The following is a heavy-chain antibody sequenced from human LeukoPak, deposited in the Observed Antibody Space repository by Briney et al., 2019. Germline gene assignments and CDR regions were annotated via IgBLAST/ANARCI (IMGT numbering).Heavy chain of an antibody. CDR2: IKQDGSEK. CDR3: ARVVVVPAAMFYYYYMDV. Sequence: PGGSLRLSCAASGFTFSSYWMSWVRQAPGKGLEWVANIKQDGSEKYYVDSVKGRFTISRDNAKNSLYLQMNSLRAEDTAVYYCARVVVVPAAMFYYYYMDVWGKGTTVTVSS. CDR1: GFTFSSYW. J-gene: IGHJ6*03. V-gene: IGHV3-7*01. D-gene: IGHD2-2*01.